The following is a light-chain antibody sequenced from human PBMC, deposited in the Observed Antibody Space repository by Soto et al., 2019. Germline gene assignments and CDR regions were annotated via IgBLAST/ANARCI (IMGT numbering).Light chain of an antibody. CDR2: NND. V-gene: IGLV1-44*01. CDR3: AAWDDSLNGVV. Sequence: QSVLTQSPSASGTPGQRVTISCSGSSSNIGSNAVKWYQQFPGTAPKLLIYNNDQRPSGVPDRFSGSKSGTSASLAISGLLSEDEADYYCAAWDDSLNGVVFGGGTKLTVL. J-gene: IGLJ2*01. CDR1: SSNIGSNA.